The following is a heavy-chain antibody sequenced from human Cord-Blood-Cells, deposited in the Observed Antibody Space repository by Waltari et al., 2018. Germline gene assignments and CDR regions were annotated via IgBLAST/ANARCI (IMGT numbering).Heavy chain of an antibody. D-gene: IGHD7-27*01. CDR1: GFTVSSNY. V-gene: IGHV3-66*01. CDR2: IYSGGST. CDR3: ARVVKLGISLGNAFDI. J-gene: IGHJ3*02. Sequence: EVQLVESGGGLVQPGGSLRLSCAASGFTVSSNYMSWVRQAPGKGLEWVSVIYSGGSTYYPDSVRGRFTISRDNSKNTLYLQINSLRAEDTAVYYCARVVKLGISLGNAFDIWGQGTMVTVSS.